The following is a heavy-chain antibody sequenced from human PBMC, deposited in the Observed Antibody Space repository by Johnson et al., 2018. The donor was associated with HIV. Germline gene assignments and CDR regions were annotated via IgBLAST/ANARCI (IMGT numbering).Heavy chain of an antibody. V-gene: IGHV3-30*14. CDR3: ASGVTARAPLLI. CDR2: ISYDGTNT. J-gene: IGHJ3*02. Sequence: QVQLVESGGGVVQPGRSLRLSCAASEFTFSTFSNNAIHWVRQAPGKGLEWVAVISYDGTNTYYADSVRGRFTISRDNSRNTVSLQMIILRPKDTAMYYCASGVTARAPLLIWGQGTMVTVSS. D-gene: IGHD6-6*01. CDR1: EFTFSTFSNNA.